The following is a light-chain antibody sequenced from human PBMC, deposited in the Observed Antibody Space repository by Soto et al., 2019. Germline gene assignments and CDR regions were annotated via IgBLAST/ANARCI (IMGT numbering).Light chain of an antibody. CDR2: GAS. CDR1: QSVSSSY. Sequence: EIVLTQAPGTLSLSPVERATLSCRASQSVSSSYLAWYQQKPGQAPRLLIYGASSRATGIPDRFSGSGSGTDFTLPIRRLEPEDFAVYYCQQSGSSPPITFGQSTRLEI. CDR3: QQSGSSPPIT. V-gene: IGKV3-20*01. J-gene: IGKJ5*01.